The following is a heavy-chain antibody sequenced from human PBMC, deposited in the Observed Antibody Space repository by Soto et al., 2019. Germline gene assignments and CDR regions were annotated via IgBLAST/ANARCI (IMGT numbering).Heavy chain of an antibody. CDR1: GGSISSYY. CDR2: IYYSGST. Sequence: SETLSLTCTVSGGSISSYYWSWIRQPPGKGLEWIGYIYYSGSTNYNPSLKSRVTISVDTSKNQFSLKLSSVTAADTAVYYCARERLELPTRTYYYYYYMDVWGKGTTVTVS. V-gene: IGHV4-59*01. J-gene: IGHJ6*03. D-gene: IGHD1-7*01. CDR3: ARERLELPTRTYYYYYYMDV.